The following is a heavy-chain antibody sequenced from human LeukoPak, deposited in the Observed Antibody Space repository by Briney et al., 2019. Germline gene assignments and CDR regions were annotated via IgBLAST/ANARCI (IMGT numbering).Heavy chain of an antibody. Sequence: SETLSLTCTVSGGSINRTTHHWGWIRQPPGKGLEWIGSIYYLGGALYNPSLKTRVTISIDTSKNQFSLKVNSVTAADTALYYCASQDNGFDYWGQETLVTVSS. CDR2: IYYLGGA. CDR3: ASQDNGFDY. D-gene: IGHD1-14*01. V-gene: IGHV4-39*01. CDR1: GGSINRTTHH. J-gene: IGHJ4*02.